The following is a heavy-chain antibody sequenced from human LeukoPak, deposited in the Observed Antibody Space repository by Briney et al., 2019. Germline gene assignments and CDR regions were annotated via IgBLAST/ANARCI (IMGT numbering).Heavy chain of an antibody. CDR3: AKTPIQYYFDY. CDR2: LRGSAGST. CDR1: GLTCSGSV. D-gene: IGHD2-2*02. Sequence: PGGSLRLSYSPPGLTCSGSVMNWTRQDPWKLLRWVPFLRGSAGSTYYGGAVKGRFTISRDNSKNPLYLQMNSLRAEDTAVYYCAKTPIQYYFDYWGQGTLVTVSS. V-gene: IGHV3-23*01. J-gene: IGHJ4*02.